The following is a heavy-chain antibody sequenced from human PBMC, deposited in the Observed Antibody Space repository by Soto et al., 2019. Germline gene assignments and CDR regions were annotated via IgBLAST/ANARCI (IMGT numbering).Heavy chain of an antibody. CDR1: GGSFSGYY. D-gene: IGHD5-18*01. CDR3: ASGGYSYGPNFDY. Sequence: QVQLQQWGAGLLKPSETLSLTCAVYGGSFSGYYWSWIRQPPGKGLEWIGEINHSGSTNYNPSLKSRVTISVDTSKNQFSLKLSSVTAADTAVYYCASGGYSYGPNFDYWGQGTLVTVSS. CDR2: INHSGST. V-gene: IGHV4-34*01. J-gene: IGHJ4*02.